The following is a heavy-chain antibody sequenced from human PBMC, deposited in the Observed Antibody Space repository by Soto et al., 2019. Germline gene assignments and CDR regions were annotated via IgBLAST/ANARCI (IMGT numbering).Heavy chain of an antibody. CDR3: AKTGFSMLVVVIDRSAFDI. D-gene: IGHD3-22*01. CDR1: GFTLATYA. J-gene: IGHJ3*02. Sequence: EVLLLESGGGLVQPGGSLRLSCAASGFTLATYAMGWVRQAPGKGLEWVSVISASGESTDYAESVKGRFTISRDNSKNTLFLQMNSLRAEDTAVYYCAKTGFSMLVVVIDRSAFDIWDQGTMVTVSS. V-gene: IGHV3-23*01. CDR2: ISASGEST.